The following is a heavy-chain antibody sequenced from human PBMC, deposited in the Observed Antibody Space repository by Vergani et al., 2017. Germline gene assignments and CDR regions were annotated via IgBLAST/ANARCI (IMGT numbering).Heavy chain of an antibody. D-gene: IGHD3-22*01. CDR1: GGSISSYY. V-gene: IGHV4-59*08. Sequence: QVQLQESGPGLVKPSETLSLTCTVSGGSISSYYWSWIRQPPGKGLEWIGEINHSGSTNYNPSLKSRVTISVDTSKNQFSLKLSSVTAADTAVYYCARWGMRYYYDSSGYYYEAWGQGTLVTVSS. CDR3: ARWGMRYYYDSSGYYYEA. CDR2: INHSGST. J-gene: IGHJ4*02.